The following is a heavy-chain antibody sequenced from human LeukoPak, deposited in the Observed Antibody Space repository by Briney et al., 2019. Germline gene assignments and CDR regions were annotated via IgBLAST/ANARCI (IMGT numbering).Heavy chain of an antibody. Sequence: GGSLRLSCAASGFTLSTCGMHWVRQAPGKGLEWVAMISHDGNSKQYADFAKGRFTISRDNSKNTLYLQMNSLRAEDTAVYYSAKDGETAALLSHHDYWGQGTLVTVSS. J-gene: IGHJ4*02. CDR2: ISHDGNSK. CDR3: AKDGETAALLSHHDY. V-gene: IGHV3-30*18. CDR1: GFTLSTCG. D-gene: IGHD6-13*01.